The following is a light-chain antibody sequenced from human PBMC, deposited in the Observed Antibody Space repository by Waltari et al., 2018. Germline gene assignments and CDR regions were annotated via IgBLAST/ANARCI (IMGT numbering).Light chain of an antibody. CDR3: SSYAGSNLWV. J-gene: IGLJ3*02. V-gene: IGLV2-8*01. Sequence: QSALTQPPSASGSPGQSVTISCTGTSRDIAGYNYVSWYQQHPGKAPKLMIYEVSKRPSGVPDRFSGSKSGNTASLTVSGLRTEDEADYYCSSYAGSNLWVFGGGTKLTVL. CDR1: SRDIAGYNY. CDR2: EVS.